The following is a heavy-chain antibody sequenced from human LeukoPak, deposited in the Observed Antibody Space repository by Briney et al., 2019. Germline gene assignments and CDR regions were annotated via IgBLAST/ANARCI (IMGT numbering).Heavy chain of an antibody. CDR2: INPSGGTT. CDR3: ARGGSSDDAFDI. V-gene: IGHV1-46*01. CDR1: GGTFTNYA. J-gene: IGHJ3*02. Sequence: ASVKVSCKASGGTFTNYAINWVRQAPGQGLEWMGMINPSGGTTNYAQEFQGRVTMTRDTSTSTVYMELSSLRSEDTAVYYCARGGSSDDAFDIWGQGTMVTVSS. D-gene: IGHD2-15*01.